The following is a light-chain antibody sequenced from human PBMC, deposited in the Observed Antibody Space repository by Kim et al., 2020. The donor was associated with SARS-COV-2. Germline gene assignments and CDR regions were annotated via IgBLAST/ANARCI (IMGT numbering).Light chain of an antibody. J-gene: IGKJ4*01. V-gene: IGKV1-5*03. CDR1: QRIGNM. CDR3: QQYTSYPLT. Sequence: ASEGHRVTITCRASQRIGNMLAWYQQKPEKAPKFLIYEASTLESGGPSRFSGSGSGTEFTLTISSLQPDDLATYYCQQYTSYPLTFGGGTKVDIK. CDR2: EAS.